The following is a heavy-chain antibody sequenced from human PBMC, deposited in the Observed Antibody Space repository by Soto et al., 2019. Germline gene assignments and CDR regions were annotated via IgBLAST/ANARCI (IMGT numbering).Heavy chain of an antibody. CDR2: ISGSGGST. D-gene: IGHD6-13*01. V-gene: IGHV3-23*01. CDR1: GFTFSIYA. J-gene: IGHJ4*02. CDR3: AKATRGGAATLIRDY. Sequence: EVQLLESGGGLVQPGGSLRLSCAAAGFTFSIYAMSWFRQAPGKGLEWVSAISGSGGSTYYADSVKGRFTISRDNSKNTLYLQMHSLRADDTAVYYCAKATRGGAATLIRDYWGQGTLVTVSS.